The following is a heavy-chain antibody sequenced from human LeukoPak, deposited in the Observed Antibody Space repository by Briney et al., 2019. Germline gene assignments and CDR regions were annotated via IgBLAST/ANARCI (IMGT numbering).Heavy chain of an antibody. CDR3: AKPRDFYYYMDV. J-gene: IGHJ6*03. CDR1: GFTFSTYA. Sequence: GGSLRLSCAASGFTFSTYAMSWVRQAPGKGLEWVSTTSAIGGSTYYADSVKGRFTISRDNSKSTLYLQMNSLGAEDTAVYYCAKPRDFYYYMDVWGKGTTVIVSS. V-gene: IGHV3-23*01. CDR2: TSAIGGST.